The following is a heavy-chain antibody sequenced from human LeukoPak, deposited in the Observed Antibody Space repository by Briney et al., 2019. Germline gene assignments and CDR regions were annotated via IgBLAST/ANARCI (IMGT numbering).Heavy chain of an antibody. J-gene: IGHJ4*02. Sequence: SETLSLTCTVTGTSIRAYYWSWVRQPAGMGLEWIGRLYASGSTNYNPSLKSRVSMSVDTSKNQFSLNLTSVTAADTAVYYCARGLSGYDTNFDYWGQGTLVTVSS. D-gene: IGHD5-12*01. CDR1: GTSIRAYY. CDR3: ARGLSGYDTNFDY. CDR2: LYASGST. V-gene: IGHV4-4*07.